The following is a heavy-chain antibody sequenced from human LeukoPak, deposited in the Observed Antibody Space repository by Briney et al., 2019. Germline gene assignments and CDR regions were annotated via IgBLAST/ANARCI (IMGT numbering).Heavy chain of an antibody. V-gene: IGHV4-61*02. D-gene: IGHD3-16*01. CDR3: ARGPPYHDAFDI. J-gene: IGHJ3*02. CDR2: IYTSGST. CDR1: GGSISSGSYY. Sequence: NPSETLSLTCTVSGGSISSGSYYWSWIRQPAGKGLEWIGRIYTSGSTNYNPSLKSRVTISVDTSKNQFSLKLSSVTAADTAVYYCARGPPYHDAFDIWGQGTMVTVSS.